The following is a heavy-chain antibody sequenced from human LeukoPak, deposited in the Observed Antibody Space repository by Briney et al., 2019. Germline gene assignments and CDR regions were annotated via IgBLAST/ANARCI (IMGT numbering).Heavy chain of an antibody. V-gene: IGHV4-61*02. CDR3: ARDRVGQQLVGRKNNYYYMDV. CDR1: GGSISGGGYY. CDR2: IYTSGNT. Sequence: SETLSLTCTVPGGSISGGGYYWSWIRQPAGKGLEWIGRIYTSGNTNYNPSLKSRATISVDTSKNQFSLELRSVTAADTAVYYCARDRVGQQLVGRKNNYYYMDVWGKGTTVTISS. J-gene: IGHJ6*03. D-gene: IGHD6-13*01.